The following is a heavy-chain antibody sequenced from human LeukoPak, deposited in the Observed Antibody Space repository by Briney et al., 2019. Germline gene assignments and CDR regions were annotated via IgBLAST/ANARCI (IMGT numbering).Heavy chain of an antibody. J-gene: IGHJ5*02. Sequence: PGGSLRLSCAASGFTFSDHYMDWVRQAPGKGLEWVGRARNKANSYTTKYAASVNGRFTISRDDSKNSLYLQMNSLKTEDTAVYYCAKDRGTYYDFWSGSNWFDPWGQGTLVTVSS. CDR3: AKDRGTYYDFWSGSNWFDP. D-gene: IGHD3-3*01. CDR1: GFTFSDHY. V-gene: IGHV3-72*01. CDR2: ARNKANSYTT.